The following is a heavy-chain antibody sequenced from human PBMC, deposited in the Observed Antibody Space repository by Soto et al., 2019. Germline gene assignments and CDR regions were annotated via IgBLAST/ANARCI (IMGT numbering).Heavy chain of an antibody. CDR1: GFTFSSYA. CDR2: ISYDGSNK. Sequence: GGSLRLSCAASGFTFSSYAMHWVRQAPGKGLEWVAVISYDGSNKYYADSVKGRFTISRDNSKNTLYLQMNSLRAEDTAVYYCARDPDSYGREVFDYWGQGTLVTVSS. CDR3: ARDPDSYGREVFDY. D-gene: IGHD5-18*01. J-gene: IGHJ4*02. V-gene: IGHV3-30-3*01.